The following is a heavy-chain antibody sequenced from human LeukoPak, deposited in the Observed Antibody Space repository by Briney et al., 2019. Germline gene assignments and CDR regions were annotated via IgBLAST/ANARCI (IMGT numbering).Heavy chain of an antibody. CDR3: AKGPNLAAREAFDI. J-gene: IGHJ3*02. D-gene: IGHD2-15*01. CDR1: GFTFRSYG. V-gene: IGHV3-30*02. Sequence: GSLRLSCAASGFTFRSYGMHRVRPAPGKGLEWVAFIRYDGSNKYYADSEKGRFTISRDNSKNTLYLQMNSLRAEDTAVYYCAKGPNLAAREAFDIWGQGTMVTVSS. CDR2: IRYDGSNK.